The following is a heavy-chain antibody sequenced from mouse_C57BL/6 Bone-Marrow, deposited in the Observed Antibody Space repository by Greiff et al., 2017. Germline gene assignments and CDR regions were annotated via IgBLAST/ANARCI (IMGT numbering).Heavy chain of an antibody. CDR3: ARGGYYGSFDY. V-gene: IGHV3-1*01. CDR2: ISYSGST. D-gene: IGHD1-1*01. J-gene: IGHJ2*01. CDR1: GYSITSGYD. Sequence: EVKLQESGPGMVKPSQSLSLTCTVTGYSITSGYDWHWIRHFPGNKLEWMGYISYSGSTNYNPSLKSRISITHDTSKNHFFLKLNSVTTEDTATYYCARGGYYGSFDYWGQGTTLTVSS.